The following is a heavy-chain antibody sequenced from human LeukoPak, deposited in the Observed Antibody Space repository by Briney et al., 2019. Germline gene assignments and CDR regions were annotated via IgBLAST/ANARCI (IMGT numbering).Heavy chain of an antibody. J-gene: IGHJ5*02. CDR1: GGSISSGGYS. Sequence: SETLSLTCAVSGGSISSGGYSWSWIRQPPGKGLEWIGYIYHSGSTYYNPSLKSRVTISVDRSKNQFSLKLSSVTAADTAVYYCARVVVTAVDGWFDPWGQGTLVTVSS. D-gene: IGHD2-21*02. CDR2: IYHSGST. V-gene: IGHV4-30-2*01. CDR3: ARVVVTAVDGWFDP.